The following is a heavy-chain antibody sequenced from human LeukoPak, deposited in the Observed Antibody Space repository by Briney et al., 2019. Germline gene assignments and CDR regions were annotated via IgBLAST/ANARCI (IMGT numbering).Heavy chain of an antibody. Sequence: ASVKVSCKASGYTFTTYYIHWVRQAPGQGLEWMGIINPSGGGTSFAQKFQGRVTMTRDTSTTTVYMELSSLRSEDTAVYYCARYNSGSERKKPLDCWGQGTLVTVS. J-gene: IGHJ4*02. V-gene: IGHV1-46*03. CDR3: ARYNSGSERKKPLDC. CDR2: INPSGGGT. CDR1: GYTFTTYY. D-gene: IGHD3-10*01.